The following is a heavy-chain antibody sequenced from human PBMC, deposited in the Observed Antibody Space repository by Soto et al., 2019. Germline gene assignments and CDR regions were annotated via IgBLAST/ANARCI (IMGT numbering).Heavy chain of an antibody. CDR3: GKGRSYYYYYGVDV. CDR2: ISPDGGYM. CDR1: GFTFRDYC. J-gene: IGHJ6*02. Sequence: GRSLRLSCAASGFTFRDYCMTWLRQAPGKGLEWVSYISPDGGYMYYADAVKGRFTISRDNSKSTLYLQMNSLRAEDTAVYYCGKGRSYYYYYGVDVWGQGTTVTVSS. D-gene: IGHD1-26*01. V-gene: IGHV3-23*01.